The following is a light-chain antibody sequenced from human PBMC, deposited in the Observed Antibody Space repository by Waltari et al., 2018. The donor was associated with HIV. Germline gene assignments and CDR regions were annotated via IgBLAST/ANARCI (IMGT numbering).Light chain of an antibody. V-gene: IGKV1-17*01. CDR2: DAS. CDR1: QGISNN. Sequence: DIQMTQSPSSLSASVGDRVTITCRASQGISNNLGWFQQKPGKAPQGLIFDASSLQPGVPSRFSGRGSGTEYSLTISSLQPEDFATYYCLQHNNYPRTFGRGTKVEIK. CDR3: LQHNNYPRT. J-gene: IGKJ1*01.